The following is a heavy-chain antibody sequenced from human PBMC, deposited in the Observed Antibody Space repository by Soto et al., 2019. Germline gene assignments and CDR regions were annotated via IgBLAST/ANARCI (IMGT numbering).Heavy chain of an antibody. CDR1: GGSISSYY. CDR3: ARDGNIAAAGMGFDY. Sequence: SETLSLTCTVSGGSISSYYWSWIRQPPGKGLEWIGYIYYSGSTNYNPSLKSRVTISVDTSKNQVSLKLSSVTAADTAVYWCARDGNIAAAGMGFDYWGQGTLVTVSS. V-gene: IGHV4-59*01. J-gene: IGHJ4*02. CDR2: IYYSGST. D-gene: IGHD6-13*01.